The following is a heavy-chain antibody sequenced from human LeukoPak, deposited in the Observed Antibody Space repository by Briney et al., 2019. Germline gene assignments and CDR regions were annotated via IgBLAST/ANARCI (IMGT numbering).Heavy chain of an antibody. J-gene: IGHJ6*04. Sequence: GGSLRLSCAASGFTFSDYYMSWVRQAPGKGLEWVSYISSSSSYTNYADSAKGRFTISRDNAKNSLYLQMNSLRAEDTAVYYCARVGRYYYYGMDVWGKGTTVTVSS. V-gene: IGHV3-11*06. CDR3: ARVGRYYYYGMDV. D-gene: IGHD3-10*01. CDR1: GFTFSDYY. CDR2: ISSSSSYT.